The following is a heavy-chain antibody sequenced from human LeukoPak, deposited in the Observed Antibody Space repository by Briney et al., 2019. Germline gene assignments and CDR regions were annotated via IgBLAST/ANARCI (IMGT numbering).Heavy chain of an antibody. CDR2: IMPILGIA. CDR1: GGTFSNYA. CDR3: ARDGMVRGVIDYYGMDV. V-gene: IGHV1-69*04. Sequence: SVKVSCKASGGTFSNYAISWVRQAPGHRLEWMGRIMPILGIANYAQKFPGRVTITADKSRSTAYMELSSLRSEDTAVYYCARDGMVRGVIDYYGMDVWGQGTTVTVSS. D-gene: IGHD3-10*01. J-gene: IGHJ6*02.